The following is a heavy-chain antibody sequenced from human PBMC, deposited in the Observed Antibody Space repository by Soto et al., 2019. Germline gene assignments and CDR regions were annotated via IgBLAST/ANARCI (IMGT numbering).Heavy chain of an antibody. J-gene: IGHJ6*02. CDR1: GGSISSGGYS. Sequence: SETLSLTCAVSGGSISSGGYSWSWIRQPPGKGLEWIGYIYHSGSTYYNPSLKSRVTISVDRSKNQFSLKLSSVTAADTAVYYCAREAWRGGTHCTNGVCYTEGMDVWGQGTTVTVSS. CDR3: AREAWRGGTHCTNGVCYTEGMDV. V-gene: IGHV4-30-2*01. D-gene: IGHD2-8*01. CDR2: IYHSGST.